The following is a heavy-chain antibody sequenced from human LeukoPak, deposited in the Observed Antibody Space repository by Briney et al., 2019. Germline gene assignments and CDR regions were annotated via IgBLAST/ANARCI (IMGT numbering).Heavy chain of an antibody. Sequence: GGSLRLSCAASGFIFSSYAMHWVRQAPGKGLEWVAVISYDGSNKYYADSVKGRFTISRDNSKNTLYLQMNSLRAEDTAVYYCAGDRLWFGELLYGYFDYWGQGTLVTVSS. CDR2: ISYDGSNK. D-gene: IGHD3-10*01. CDR3: AGDRLWFGELLYGYFDY. CDR1: GFIFSSYA. V-gene: IGHV3-30*04. J-gene: IGHJ4*02.